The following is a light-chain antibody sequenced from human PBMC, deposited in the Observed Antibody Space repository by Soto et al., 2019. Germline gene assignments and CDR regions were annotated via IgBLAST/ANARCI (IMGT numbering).Light chain of an antibody. J-gene: IGKJ1*01. CDR3: QVRDVWPS. V-gene: IGKV3-11*01. CDR1: QSLSTS. CDR2: DAS. Sequence: IVLTQSPVTLALSPGESDVLSCRASQSLSTSLALYQHKPRQAPRLFIYDASKRAPGIPARFTCSGSGTDFTLTISSLEPEAIAVYYCQVRDVWPSFGQGTKVEIK.